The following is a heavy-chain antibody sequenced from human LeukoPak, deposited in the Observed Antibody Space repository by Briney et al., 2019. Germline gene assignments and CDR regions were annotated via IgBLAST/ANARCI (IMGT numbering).Heavy chain of an antibody. CDR1: GFTFDDYA. CDR2: ISWNSGSI. CDR3: AKDSTFYGSGSYYTN. D-gene: IGHD3-10*01. J-gene: IGHJ4*02. Sequence: PGGSLRLSCAASGFTFDDYAMHWVRQAPGKGLEWVSGISWNSGSIGYADSVKGRFTISRDNAKNSLYLQMNSLRAEDTALYYCAKDSTFYGSGSYYTNWGQGTLVTVSS. V-gene: IGHV3-9*01.